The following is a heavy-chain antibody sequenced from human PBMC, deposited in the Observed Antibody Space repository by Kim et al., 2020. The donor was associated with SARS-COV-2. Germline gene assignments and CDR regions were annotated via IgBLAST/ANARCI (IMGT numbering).Heavy chain of an antibody. Sequence: SETLSLICTVSGGSISSSSYYWGWIRQPPGKGLEWIGSIYYSGSTYYNPSLKSRVTISVDTSKNQFSLKLSSVTAADTAVYYCARDYRAVAAGGFDYWGQGTLVTVSS. V-gene: IGHV4-39*07. CDR3: ARDYRAVAAGGFDY. D-gene: IGHD6-19*01. J-gene: IGHJ4*02. CDR1: GGSISSSSYY. CDR2: IYYSGST.